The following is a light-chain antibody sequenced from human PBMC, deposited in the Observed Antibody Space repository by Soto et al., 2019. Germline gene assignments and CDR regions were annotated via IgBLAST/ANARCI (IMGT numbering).Light chain of an antibody. CDR3: KQADTFPIT. V-gene: IGKV1-12*01. CDR2: AAY. Sequence: DIQMTQSPSTLSASVGERVTITCRASQSVSNWLAWYQQKPGKAHKLLIYAAYSLQSGVQSRFSGSGFGTDFTLTIRSLQPEDSAIYYCKQADTFPITFGQGTRLEIK. J-gene: IGKJ5*01. CDR1: QSVSNW.